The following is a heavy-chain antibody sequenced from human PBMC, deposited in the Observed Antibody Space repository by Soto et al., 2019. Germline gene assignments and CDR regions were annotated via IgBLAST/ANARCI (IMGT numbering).Heavy chain of an antibody. CDR1: GFTFSSYA. V-gene: IGHV3-23*01. D-gene: IGHD5-18*01. CDR3: AMGYSYAPFDP. CDR2: ISGIGDST. J-gene: IGHJ5*02. Sequence: PGGSLRLSCAASGFTFSSYAMSWVRQAPGKGLEWVSGISGIGDSTYFADSVKGRFTISRDNSKNTLYLQMSSLRVEDTAVYYCAMGYSYAPFDPWGQGTLVTVS.